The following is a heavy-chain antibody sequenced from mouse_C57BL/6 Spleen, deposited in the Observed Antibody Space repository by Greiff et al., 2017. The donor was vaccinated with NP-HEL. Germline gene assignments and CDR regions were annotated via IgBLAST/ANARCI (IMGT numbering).Heavy chain of an antibody. Sequence: QVQLQQPGAELVRPGASVTLSCKASGYTFTDYEMHWVKQTPVHGLEWIGAIDPETGGTAYNQKFKGKAILTADKSSSTAYMELRSLTSEDSAVYYCTRRDYYGSYFDYWGQGTTLTVSS. J-gene: IGHJ2*01. CDR3: TRRDYYGSYFDY. CDR1: GYTFTDYE. CDR2: IDPETGGT. V-gene: IGHV1-15*01. D-gene: IGHD1-1*01.